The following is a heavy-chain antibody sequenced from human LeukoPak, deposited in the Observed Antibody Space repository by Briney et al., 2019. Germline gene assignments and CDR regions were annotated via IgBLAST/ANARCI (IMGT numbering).Heavy chain of an antibody. CDR2: IIPILGIA. CDR1: GGTFSSYT. Sequence: SVKVSCKASGGTFSSYTISWVRQAPGQGLEWMGRIIPILGIANYAQKFQGRVTITADKSTSTAYMELSSLRSEDTAVYYCTRNYDSSGYYYYYYGMDVWGQGTTVTVSS. J-gene: IGHJ6*02. D-gene: IGHD3-22*01. V-gene: IGHV1-69*02. CDR3: TRNYDSSGYYYYYYGMDV.